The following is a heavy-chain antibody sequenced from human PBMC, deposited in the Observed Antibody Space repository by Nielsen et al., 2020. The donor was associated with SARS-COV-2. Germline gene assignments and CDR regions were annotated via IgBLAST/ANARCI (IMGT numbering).Heavy chain of an antibody. CDR2: TYPGDSDT. V-gene: IGHV5-51*01. CDR3: ARFYDSSGYYYYYYYGMDV. J-gene: IGHJ6*02. D-gene: IGHD3-22*01. Sequence: GESLKISCQGSGYSFTSYWIGWVRQMPGKGLEWMGITYPGDSDTRYSPSFQGQVTISADKSISTAYLQWSSLKASDTAMYYCARFYDSSGYYYYYYYGMDVWGQGTTVTVSS. CDR1: GYSFTSYW.